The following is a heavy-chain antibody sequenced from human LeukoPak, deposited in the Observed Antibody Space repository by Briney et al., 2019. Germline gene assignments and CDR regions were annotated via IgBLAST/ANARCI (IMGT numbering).Heavy chain of an antibody. CDR2: ISGSGGST. V-gene: IGHV3-23*01. Sequence: GGSLRLSCAASGFTFSSYAMSWVRQAPGKGLEWVSAISGSGGSTYYADSVKGRFTISRDNSKNTLYLQMNSLRAEDTAVYYCAKGSANRGIVRFRELSRPYYFDYWGQGTLVTVSS. J-gene: IGHJ4*02. CDR1: GFTFSSYA. CDR3: AKGSANRGIVRFRELSRPYYFDY. D-gene: IGHD3-10*01.